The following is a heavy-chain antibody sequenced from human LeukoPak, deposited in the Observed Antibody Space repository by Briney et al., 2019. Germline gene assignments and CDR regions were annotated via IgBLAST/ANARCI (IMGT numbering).Heavy chain of an antibody. CDR3: TRAPYNSKYYITD. V-gene: IGHV4-39*07. J-gene: IGHJ4*02. Sequence: SETLSLTCIVSGDSFSTTSYFWGWIRQPPGQGLEWIGTFYYTGTTYYNPSLKSRVSTSEDTSKNRFSLNLTSLTAADTAIYYCTRAPYNSKYYITDWGRGTLVTVSS. CDR2: FYYTGTT. CDR1: GDSFSTTSYF. D-gene: IGHD4-11*01.